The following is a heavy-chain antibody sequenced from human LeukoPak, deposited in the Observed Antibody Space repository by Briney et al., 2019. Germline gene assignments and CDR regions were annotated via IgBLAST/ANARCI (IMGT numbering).Heavy chain of an antibody. J-gene: IGHJ4*02. Sequence: GWSLRLSCAASGFTFSSYWMHWVRQAPGKGLVTVSRINSDGSSTSYADSVKGRFTISRDNAKNTLYLQMNSLRAEDTAVYYCARALPDDIDYWGQGTLLTVSS. V-gene: IGHV3-74*01. CDR2: INSDGSST. CDR1: GFTFSSYW. CDR3: ARALPDDIDY. D-gene: IGHD1-1*01.